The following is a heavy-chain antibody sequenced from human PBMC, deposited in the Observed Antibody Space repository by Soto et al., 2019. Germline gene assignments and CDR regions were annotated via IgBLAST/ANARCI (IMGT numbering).Heavy chain of an antibody. V-gene: IGHV3-48*02. J-gene: IGHJ6*02. D-gene: IGHD3-3*01. CDR3: ARDRNVYYDFWSGPPYYYYGMYV. Sequence: EVQLVESGGGLVQPGGSLRLSCAASGFTFSSYSMNWVRQAPGKGLEWVSYISSSSSTIYYADSVKGRFTISRDNAKNSLYLQMNSLIDEDTAVYYCARDRNVYYDFWSGPPYYYYGMYVWGQGTTVTVSS. CDR2: ISSSSSTI. CDR1: GFTFSSYS.